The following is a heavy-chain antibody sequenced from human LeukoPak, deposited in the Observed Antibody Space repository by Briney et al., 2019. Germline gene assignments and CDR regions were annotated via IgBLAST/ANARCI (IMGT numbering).Heavy chain of an antibody. CDR2: IFYSGST. V-gene: IGHV4-39*01. D-gene: IGHD2-2*01. Sequence: SETLSLTCTVSGGSISNSSYYWGWIRQPPGRGLEWIGSIFYSGSTYYNPSLKSRVIISVDTSKNQFSLKLSSVTAADTAVYYCARRDRYCSSTSCYGHRFDPWGQGTLVTVSS. J-gene: IGHJ5*02. CDR3: ARRDRYCSSTSCYGHRFDP. CDR1: GGSISNSSYY.